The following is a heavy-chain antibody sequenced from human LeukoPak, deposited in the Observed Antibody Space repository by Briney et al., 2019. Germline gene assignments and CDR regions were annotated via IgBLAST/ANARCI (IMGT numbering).Heavy chain of an antibody. CDR1: GFTFSRYG. CDR3: AKSLRYFDWLFDY. Sequence: GGSLRLSCAASGFTFSRYGMHWVRQAPGQGLEWVSVISYDGSNKYYVDSVKGRFSISRDNSKNTLYLQMNSLRAEDTAVYYCAKSLRYFDWLFDYWGQGTLVTVSS. J-gene: IGHJ4*02. D-gene: IGHD3-9*01. CDR2: ISYDGSNK. V-gene: IGHV3-30*18.